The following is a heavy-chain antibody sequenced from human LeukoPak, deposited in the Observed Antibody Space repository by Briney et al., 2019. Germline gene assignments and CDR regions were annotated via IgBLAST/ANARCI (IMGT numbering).Heavy chain of an antibody. CDR1: GFTFSSYS. Sequence: GGSLRLXCAASGFTFSSYSMNWVRQAPGKGLEWVSSISSSSSNVYYADSVKGRFTISRDNAKNSLYLQMNSLRAEDTAVYYCARVSYGSGSYHFDYWGQGTLVTVSS. D-gene: IGHD3-10*01. CDR2: ISSSSSNV. CDR3: ARVSYGSGSYHFDY. V-gene: IGHV3-21*01. J-gene: IGHJ4*02.